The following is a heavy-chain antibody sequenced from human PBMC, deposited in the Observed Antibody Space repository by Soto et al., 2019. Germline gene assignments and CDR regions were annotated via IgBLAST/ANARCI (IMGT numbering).Heavy chain of an antibody. V-gene: IGHV3-15*07. D-gene: IGHD2-2*01. CDR2: IKSKTDGGTT. J-gene: IGHJ6*02. CDR1: GFTFSNAW. CDR3: TTRADRSSTSCYPAYYYYGMDV. Sequence: GGSLRLSCAASGFTFSNAWMNWVRQAPGKGLEWVGRIKSKTDGGTTDYAAPVKGRFTISRDDSKNTLYLQMNSLKTEDTAVYHCTTRADRSSTSCYPAYYYYGMDVWGQGTTVTVSS.